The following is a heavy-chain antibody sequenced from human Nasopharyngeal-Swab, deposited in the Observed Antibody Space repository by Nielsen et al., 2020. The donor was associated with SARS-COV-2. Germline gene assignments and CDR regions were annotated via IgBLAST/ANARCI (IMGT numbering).Heavy chain of an antibody. V-gene: IGHV4-59*13. Sequence: PGKGLEWIGYIYYSGSTNYNPSLKGRVTISVDTSKNQFSLKLSSVTAADTAVYYCARCGGDCLKTPTLYYFDYWGQGTLVTVSS. CDR2: IYYSGST. J-gene: IGHJ4*02. CDR3: ARCGGDCLKTPTLYYFDY. D-gene: IGHD2-21*02.